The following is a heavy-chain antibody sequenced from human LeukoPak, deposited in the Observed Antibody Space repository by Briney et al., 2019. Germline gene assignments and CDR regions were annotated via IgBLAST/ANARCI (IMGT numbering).Heavy chain of an antibody. J-gene: IGHJ6*04. Sequence: PSETLSLTCTVSGGSISSYYWSWIRQPPGKGLGWIGYIDNSGSTNYNPSLKSRVTISVDKSKNEFSLRLSFVTAADTAVYYCARMTYDPHGVDVWGKGTTVTVSS. CDR3: ARMTYDPHGVDV. CDR2: IDNSGST. D-gene: IGHD5-12*01. CDR1: GGSISSYY. V-gene: IGHV4-59*01.